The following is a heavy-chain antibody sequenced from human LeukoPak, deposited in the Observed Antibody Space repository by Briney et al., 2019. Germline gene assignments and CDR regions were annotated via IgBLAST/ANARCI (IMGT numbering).Heavy chain of an antibody. D-gene: IGHD3-9*01. CDR3: ARDRYDVGVAFDF. Sequence: ASVKVSCKASGYMFAVFGITWVRQALGQGLEWMGSIRVHNGDTNYAQKFQGRLTMTTDTSATTAYMELRSLKSDDTAVYYCARDRYDVGVAFDFWGQGTMVTVSS. J-gene: IGHJ3*01. CDR1: GYMFAVFG. V-gene: IGHV1-18*01. CDR2: IRVHNGDT.